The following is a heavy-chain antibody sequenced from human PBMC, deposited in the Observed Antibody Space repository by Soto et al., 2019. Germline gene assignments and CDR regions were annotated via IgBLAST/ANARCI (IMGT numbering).Heavy chain of an antibody. CDR1: GAPITSGDYY. J-gene: IGHJ5*02. V-gene: IGHV4-30-4*01. Sequence: QVQLQESGPGLVKPSQTLSLTCTVSGAPITSGDYYWNWIRQPPGKGLEWIGYIYYNGNTYYNPSIKSRVSISIDTSKNQFSLKLTSVTAADTALYYCAKERGTSPLDPWGQGTLVTVSS. CDR2: IYYNGNT. D-gene: IGHD2-2*01. CDR3: AKERGTSPLDP.